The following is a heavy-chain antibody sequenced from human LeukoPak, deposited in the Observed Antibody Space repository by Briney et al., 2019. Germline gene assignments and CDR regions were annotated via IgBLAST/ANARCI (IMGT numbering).Heavy chain of an antibody. CDR1: GGTFSSYA. CDR2: IIPIFGTA. D-gene: IGHD3-22*01. CDR3: ARDGQKYYYDSENWFDP. V-gene: IGHV1-69*13. Sequence: SVKVSCKASGGTFSSYAISWVRQAPGQGLEWMGGIIPIFGTANYAQKFQGRVTITADESTSTAYMELSSLRSEDTAVYYCARDGQKYYYDSENWFDPWGQGTLVTVSS. J-gene: IGHJ5*02.